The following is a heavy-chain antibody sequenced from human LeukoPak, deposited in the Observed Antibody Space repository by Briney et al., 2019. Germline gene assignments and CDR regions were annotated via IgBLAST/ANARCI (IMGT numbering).Heavy chain of an antibody. V-gene: IGHV4-34*01. CDR1: GGSFSGYY. CDR3: ARRGTIFGVLDY. J-gene: IGHJ4*02. Sequence: ASETLSLTCAAYGGSFSGYYWSWIRQPPGKGLEWIGEINHSGSTNYNPSLKSRVTISVDTSKNQFSLKLSSVTAADTAVYYCARRGTIFGVLDYWGQGTLVTVSS. CDR2: INHSGST. D-gene: IGHD3-3*01.